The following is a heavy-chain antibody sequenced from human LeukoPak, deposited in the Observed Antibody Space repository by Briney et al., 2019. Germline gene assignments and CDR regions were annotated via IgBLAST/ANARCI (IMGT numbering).Heavy chain of an antibody. V-gene: IGHV1-2*02. CDR3: ARAYSVRLLDY. Sequence: GASVKVSCKASGYTFTSYAMNWVRQAPGQGLEWMGWINPNSGGTNYAQKFQGRVTMTRDTSISTAYMELSRLRSDDTAVYYCARAYSVRLLDYWGQGTLVTVSS. D-gene: IGHD5-12*01. J-gene: IGHJ4*02. CDR2: INPNSGGT. CDR1: GYTFTSYA.